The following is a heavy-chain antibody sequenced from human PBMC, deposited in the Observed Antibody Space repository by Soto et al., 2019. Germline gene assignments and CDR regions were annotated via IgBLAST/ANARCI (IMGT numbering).Heavy chain of an antibody. CDR1: GFTFSDYY. D-gene: IGHD1-1*01. CDR2: SSNSGTFT. V-gene: IGHV3-11*06. J-gene: IGHJ4*02. Sequence: GGSLRLSCEVSGFTFSDYYTSWIRQAPGRGLEWISYSSNSGTFTRYSDSVKGRFSISRDNTKNFLYLQMNSLIAEDTAVYYCARAGHNSNVLDYWGQGTPVTVCS. CDR3: ARAGHNSNVLDY.